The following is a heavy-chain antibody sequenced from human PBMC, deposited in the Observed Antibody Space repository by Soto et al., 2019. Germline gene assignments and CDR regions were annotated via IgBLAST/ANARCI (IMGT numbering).Heavy chain of an antibody. D-gene: IGHD3-22*01. CDR2: IKQDGGET. J-gene: IGHJ3*02. V-gene: IGHV3-7*01. CDR3: ARDLGSSEYDSIGYYTRPDAFDI. CDR1: GFTFSSDW. Sequence: GGSLRLSCAASGFTFSSDWMSWVRQAPGKGLEWVASIKQDGGETYYEDSVKGRFTISRDNSKNSLYLQMNSLRAEDTAVYYCARDLGSSEYDSIGYYTRPDAFDIWGQGTMVTVSS.